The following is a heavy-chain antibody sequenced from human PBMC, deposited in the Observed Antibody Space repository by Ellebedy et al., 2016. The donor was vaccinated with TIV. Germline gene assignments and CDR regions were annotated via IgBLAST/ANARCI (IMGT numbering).Heavy chain of an antibody. CDR1: GYSFTSYW. D-gene: IGHD4-17*01. CDR3: ARRLSYGDSDPGDAFDI. J-gene: IGHJ3*02. Sequence: GESLKISXKGSGYSFTSYWIGWVRQMPGKGLEWMGIIYPGDSDTRYSPSFQGQVTISADKSISTAYLQWSSLKASDTAMYYCARRLSYGDSDPGDAFDIWGQGTMVTVSS. V-gene: IGHV5-51*01. CDR2: IYPGDSDT.